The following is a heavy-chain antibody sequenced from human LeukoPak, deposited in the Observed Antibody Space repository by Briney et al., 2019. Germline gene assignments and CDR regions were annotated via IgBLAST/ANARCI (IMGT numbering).Heavy chain of an antibody. D-gene: IGHD1-7*01. CDR2: ISSSSGLI. CDR1: GFTFSSYS. J-gene: IGHJ3*02. Sequence: GGSLRLSCAASGFTFSSYSMNWVRQAPGKGLEWVSYISSSSGLIYYADSVKGRFTVSRDNAKNSLYLQMNSLRDEDTAVYYCARGTTKAFDIWGQGTMVTVSS. V-gene: IGHV3-48*02. CDR3: ARGTTKAFDI.